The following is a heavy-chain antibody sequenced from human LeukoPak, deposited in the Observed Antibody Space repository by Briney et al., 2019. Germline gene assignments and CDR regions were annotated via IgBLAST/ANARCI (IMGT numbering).Heavy chain of an antibody. J-gene: IGHJ3*02. V-gene: IGHV4-59*01. Sequence: PGGSLRLSCAAFGFTFSSYAMSWVRQAPGKGLEWIGYIYYSGSTNYNPSLKSRVTISVDTSKNQFSLKLSSVTAADTAVYYCARDPDYGDYVGAFDIWGQGTMVTVSS. D-gene: IGHD4-17*01. CDR1: GFTFSSYA. CDR2: IYYSGST. CDR3: ARDPDYGDYVGAFDI.